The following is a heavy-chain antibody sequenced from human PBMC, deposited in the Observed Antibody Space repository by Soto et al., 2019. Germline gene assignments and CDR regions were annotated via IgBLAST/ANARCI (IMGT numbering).Heavy chain of an antibody. CDR1: GGSMSGYY. CDR2: IYDSGTT. Sequence: QVQLQESGPGLEKASETLSLTCTVSGGSMSGYYWSWIRQPPGKGLEWIGFIYDSGTTNYNPSLKSRGTISIDTSKNQFSLKLTSVTAADTAVYYCARGSHIVVVPAVRGAFDIWGQWTMITVPS. J-gene: IGHJ3*02. CDR3: ARGSHIVVVPAVRGAFDI. V-gene: IGHV4-59*01. D-gene: IGHD2-21*02.